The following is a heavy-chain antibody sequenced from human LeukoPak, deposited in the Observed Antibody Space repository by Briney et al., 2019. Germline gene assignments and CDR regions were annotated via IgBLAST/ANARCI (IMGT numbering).Heavy chain of an antibody. CDR1: GCTFSTYA. J-gene: IGHJ4*02. V-gene: IGHV3-23*01. Sequence: GGSLRLSCVASGCTFSTYAMTWVRQAPGKGLEGVSGISAGGDRAYYADSVKGRFTISRDNSKNTLYLQMNSLRAEDTAEYYCARSTVGTSCCTAVDYWGQGTLVTVSS. D-gene: IGHD1-26*01. CDR3: ARSTVGTSCCTAVDY. CDR2: ISAGGDRA.